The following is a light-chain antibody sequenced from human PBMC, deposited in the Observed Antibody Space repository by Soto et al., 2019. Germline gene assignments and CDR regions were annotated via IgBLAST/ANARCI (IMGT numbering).Light chain of an antibody. J-gene: IGLJ2*01. Sequence: QSALTQPASVSGSPGQSITISCTGTSGDIGTYNYVSWYQQHPGKVPKLIIYEVVHRPSGVSNRFSGNKSGNTASLTISGLQAEDEADYYCSSYRSGSTLFGGGTKVNVL. CDR1: SGDIGTYNY. V-gene: IGLV2-14*01. CDR2: EVV. CDR3: SSYRSGSTL.